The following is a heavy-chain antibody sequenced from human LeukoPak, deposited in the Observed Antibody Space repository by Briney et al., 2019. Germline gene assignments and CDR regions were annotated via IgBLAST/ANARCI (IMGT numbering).Heavy chain of an antibody. D-gene: IGHD4-17*01. CDR3: ARGFCGDYVMLDP. V-gene: IGHV4-34*01. J-gene: IGHJ5*02. CDR1: GGSFSGYY. CDR2: INHSGST. Sequence: SETLSLTCAVYGGSFSGYYWTWIRQRPGKGLEWIGEINHSGSTNYNPSLKSRVSISLDTSKNQVSLKLSSVTAADTAVYYCARGFCGDYVMLDPWGQGTLVTVSS.